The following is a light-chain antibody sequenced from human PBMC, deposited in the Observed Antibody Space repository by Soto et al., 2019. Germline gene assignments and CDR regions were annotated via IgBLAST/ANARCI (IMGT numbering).Light chain of an antibody. Sequence: EIVLTQSPATLSVSPGERATLSCRASQSVSSNLAWYQQKPGQAPRLLIYGASPRATGVPARFSGSGSETEFTLTISSLQSEDFAVYYCQQYKNWPYTFGQGTKLEIK. CDR1: QSVSSN. J-gene: IGKJ2*01. CDR2: GAS. V-gene: IGKV3-15*01. CDR3: QQYKNWPYT.